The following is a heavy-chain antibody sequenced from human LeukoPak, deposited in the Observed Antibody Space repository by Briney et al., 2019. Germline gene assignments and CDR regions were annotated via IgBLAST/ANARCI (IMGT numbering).Heavy chain of an antibody. CDR1: GGSFSGYY. J-gene: IGHJ4*02. D-gene: IGHD3-10*01. Sequence: PSETLSLTCAVYGGSFSGYYWSWIRQPPGKGLEWIGEINHSGSTNYNPSLKSRVTISVDTSKNQFSLKLSSVTAADTAVYYCARDDLFYYGSGSPGGYWGQGTLVTVSS. CDR3: ARDDLFYYGSGSPGGY. V-gene: IGHV4-34*01. CDR2: INHSGST.